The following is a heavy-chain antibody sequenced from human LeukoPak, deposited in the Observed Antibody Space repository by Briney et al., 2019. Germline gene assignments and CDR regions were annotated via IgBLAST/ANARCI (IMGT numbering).Heavy chain of an antibody. J-gene: IGHJ4*02. CDR3: AILYYYGSGSPYDY. CDR2: IRQDGDTK. D-gene: IGHD3-10*01. CDR1: GFPFNAYW. Sequence: GGSLRLSCAASGFPFNAYWMTWVRQAPGKGLEWVANIRQDGDTKYYVDSVKGRFTISRDNAMNSLYLQMNSLRAEDTAVYYCAILYYYGSGSPYDYWGQGTLVTVSS. V-gene: IGHV3-7*03.